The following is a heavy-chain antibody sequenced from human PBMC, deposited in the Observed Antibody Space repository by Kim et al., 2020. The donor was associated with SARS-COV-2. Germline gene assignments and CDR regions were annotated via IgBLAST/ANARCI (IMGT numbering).Heavy chain of an antibody. CDR3: ARDSRFLEWLPSHFDY. CDR2: ISSSSSYI. J-gene: IGHJ4*02. V-gene: IGHV3-21*01. D-gene: IGHD3-3*01. Sequence: GGSLRLSCAASGFTFSSYSMNWVRQAPGKGLEWVSSISSSSSYIYYADSVKGRFTISRDNAKNSLYLQMNSLRAEDTAVYYCARDSRFLEWLPSHFDYWGQGTLVTVSS. CDR1: GFTFSSYS.